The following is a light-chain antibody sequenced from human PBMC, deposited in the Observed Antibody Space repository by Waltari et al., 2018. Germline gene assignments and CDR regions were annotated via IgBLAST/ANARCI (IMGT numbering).Light chain of an antibody. V-gene: IGLV2-8*01. CDR1: SSDVGGDTF. J-gene: IGLJ1*01. Sequence: QSALTQPPSASGSPGQSVTISCPGTSSDVGGDTFVSWYQQHPGKAPRLLISEVRKRPSGVPDRFSGSRSGTTASLTVSGLQAEDEADYYCSSTSSSGLYFVFGTGTRLTVL. CDR2: EVR. CDR3: SSTSSSGLYFV.